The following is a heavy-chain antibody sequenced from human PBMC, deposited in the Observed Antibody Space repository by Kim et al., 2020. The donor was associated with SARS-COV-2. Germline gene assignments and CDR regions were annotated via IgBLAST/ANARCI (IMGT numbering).Heavy chain of an antibody. D-gene: IGHD5-12*01. J-gene: IGHJ3*02. V-gene: IGHV4-31*03. Sequence: SETLSLTCTVSGGSISSGGYYWSWIRQHPGKGLEWIGYIYYSGSTYYNPSLKSRVTISVDTSKNQFSLKLSSVTAADTAVYYCARGTSGYDLECSGGSDAFDIWGQGTMVTVSS. CDR3: ARGTSGYDLECSGGSDAFDI. CDR2: IYYSGST. CDR1: GGSISSGGYY.